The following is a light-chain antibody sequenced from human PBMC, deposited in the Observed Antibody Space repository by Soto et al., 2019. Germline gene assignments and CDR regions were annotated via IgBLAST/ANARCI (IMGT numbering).Light chain of an antibody. CDR3: SSHGGANNFYL. Sequence: QSVLTQPPSASGSPGQSVAISCTGTSSDIGAYNYVSWYQQHPGEVPKLIIYEVTNRPSGVPDRFSASKSGNTASLTVSGLQAEDEADYYCSSHGGANNFYLFGTGTKVTVL. CDR1: SSDIGAYNY. V-gene: IGLV2-8*01. J-gene: IGLJ1*01. CDR2: EVT.